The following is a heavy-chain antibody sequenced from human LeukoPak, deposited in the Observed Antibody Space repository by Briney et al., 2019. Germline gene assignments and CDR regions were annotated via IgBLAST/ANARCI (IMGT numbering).Heavy chain of an antibody. CDR2: ISGSGGST. J-gene: IGHJ5*02. Sequence: GGSLRLSCAASGFTFSSYAMSWVRQAPGKGLEWVSAISGSGGSTYYADSVKGRFTISRDNSKNTLYLQMNSLRAEDTAVYYCAKAAVLRFLGWSPWSFGFDPWGQGTLVTVSS. D-gene: IGHD3-3*01. CDR1: GFTFSSYA. V-gene: IGHV3-23*01. CDR3: AKAAVLRFLGWSPWSFGFDP.